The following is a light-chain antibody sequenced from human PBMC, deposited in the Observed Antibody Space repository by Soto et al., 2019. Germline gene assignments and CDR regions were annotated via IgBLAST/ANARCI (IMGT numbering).Light chain of an antibody. CDR3: AAWDDSLNGWV. CDR1: SSNIGSNT. J-gene: IGLJ3*02. CDR2: SNN. Sequence: QPVLTQPPSASGTPGQRVTISCSGSSSNIGSNTVNWYQQLPGTAPKLLIYSNNQRPSGVPDRFSGSKSGTSASLAISGLQSEDEADHYCAAWDDSLNGWVFGGGTKLTVL. V-gene: IGLV1-44*01.